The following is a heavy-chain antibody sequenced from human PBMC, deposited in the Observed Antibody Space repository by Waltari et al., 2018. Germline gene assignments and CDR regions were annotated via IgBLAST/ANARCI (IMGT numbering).Heavy chain of an antibody. J-gene: IGHJ6*02. D-gene: IGHD4-4*01. CDR2: IKQDGSEQ. CDR1: GFSFSSYW. V-gene: IGHV3-7*01. Sequence: EVQLVESGGGLVQPGGSLRLSCAASGFSFSSYWMTWVRQTPGKGLEWVANIKQDGSEQNYVDSVKGRFTISRDNANNSLHLQMHSLRAEDTAVYSCARESSSFSNYISYGMDVWGQGTTVTV. CDR3: ARESSSFSNYISYGMDV.